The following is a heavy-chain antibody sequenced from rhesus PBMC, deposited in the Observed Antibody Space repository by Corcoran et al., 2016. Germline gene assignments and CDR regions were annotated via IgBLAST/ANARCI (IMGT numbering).Heavy chain of an antibody. CDR1: GFTFSSYD. J-gene: IGHJ4*01. D-gene: IGHD1-44*02. Sequence: EVQLVESGGGLVQPGGSLRLSCAASGFTFSSYDMSWVRQAPGKGLEWGSYISYTGKTIYSAAPVNGRFTISRDNAKNSLSLQMSSLRAEDTAVYYCTREGIVGPCYFDYWGQGVLVTVSS. CDR3: TREGIVGPCYFDY. CDR2: ISYTGKTI. V-gene: IGHV3-136*01.